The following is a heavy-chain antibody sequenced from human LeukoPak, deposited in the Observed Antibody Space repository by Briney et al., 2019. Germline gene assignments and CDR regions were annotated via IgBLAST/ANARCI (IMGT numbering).Heavy chain of an antibody. J-gene: IGHJ4*02. CDR1: GFTVSSNY. V-gene: IGHV3-21*01. Sequence: TGGSLRLSCAASGFTVSSNYMSWVRQAPGKGLEWVSSISSSSSYIYYADSVKGRFTISRDNAKNSLYLQMNSLRAEDTAVYYCARDHRSGSYWGQGTLVTVSS. CDR2: ISSSSSYI. CDR3: ARDHRSGSY. D-gene: IGHD1-26*01.